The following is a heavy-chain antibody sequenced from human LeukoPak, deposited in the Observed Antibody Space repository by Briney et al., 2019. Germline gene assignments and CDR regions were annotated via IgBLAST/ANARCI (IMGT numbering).Heavy chain of an antibody. J-gene: IGHJ4*02. Sequence: GGSLRLSCAASGFTFSSYAMSWVRQAPRKGLEWVSAISSSGGNTYYADSVKGRFTISRDNSKNTLYLQMNSLRAEDTALYYCAKGSEYTAARPSDYWGQGTLVTVSS. CDR2: ISSSGGNT. CDR1: GFTFSSYA. V-gene: IGHV3-23*01. D-gene: IGHD6-6*01. CDR3: AKGSEYTAARPSDY.